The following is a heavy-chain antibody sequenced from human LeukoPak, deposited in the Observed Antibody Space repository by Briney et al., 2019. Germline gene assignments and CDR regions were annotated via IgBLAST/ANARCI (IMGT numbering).Heavy chain of an antibody. CDR1: GFTFSTYS. CDR2: ISSSSSTM. D-gene: IGHD3/OR15-3a*01. J-gene: IGHJ4*02. V-gene: IGHV3-48*04. Sequence: LSGESLRLSCSASGFTFSTYSMNWVRQAPWKGLEWISFISSSSSTMYYADSVKGRFTISRDNAKNSLDLQMNSLTAEDTAVYYCTRDWTFWGQGTLVTVSS. CDR3: TRDWTF.